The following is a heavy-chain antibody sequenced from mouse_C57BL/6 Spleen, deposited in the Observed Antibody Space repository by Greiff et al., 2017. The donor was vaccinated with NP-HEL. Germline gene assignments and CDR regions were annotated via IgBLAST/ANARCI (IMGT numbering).Heavy chain of an antibody. CDR2: IWSGGST. V-gene: IGHV2-2*01. D-gene: IGHD2-3*01. Sequence: VMLVESGPGLVQPSQSLSITCTVSGFSLTSYGVHWVRQSPGKGLEWLGVIWSGGSTDYNAAFISRLSISKDNSKSQVFFKMNSLQADDTAIYYCARFYDGYLDYWGQGTTLTVSS. J-gene: IGHJ2*01. CDR1: GFSLTSYG. CDR3: ARFYDGYLDY.